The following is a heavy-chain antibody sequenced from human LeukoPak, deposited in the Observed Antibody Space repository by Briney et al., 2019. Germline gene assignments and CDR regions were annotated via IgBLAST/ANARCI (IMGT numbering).Heavy chain of an antibody. CDR2: ISGNSGSK. J-gene: IGHJ4*02. CDR3: ARVPKEGSYFDY. V-gene: IGHV3-9*01. Sequence: PGGSLRLSCAASGFTFDDYAMHWVRQAPGKGLEWVSGISGNSGSKGDADSVKGRFTISRDNARNSLFLQMISLRPEDTALYYCARVPKEGSYFDYWGQGTLVTVSS. CDR1: GFTFDDYA. D-gene: IGHD3-10*01.